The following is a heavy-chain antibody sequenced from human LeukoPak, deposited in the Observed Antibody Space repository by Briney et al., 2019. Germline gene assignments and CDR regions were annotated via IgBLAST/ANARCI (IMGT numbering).Heavy chain of an antibody. CDR2: IIPIFGTA. CDR3: ARDLKTYYYDSSGYDAFDI. V-gene: IGHV1-69*13. Sequence: SVKVSCKASGGTFSSYAISWVRQAPGQGLEWMGGIIPIFGTANYAQKFQGRVTITADESTSTAYMELSSLRSEDTAVYYCARDLKTYYYDSSGYDAFDIWGQGTMVTVSS. CDR1: GGTFSSYA. D-gene: IGHD3-22*01. J-gene: IGHJ3*02.